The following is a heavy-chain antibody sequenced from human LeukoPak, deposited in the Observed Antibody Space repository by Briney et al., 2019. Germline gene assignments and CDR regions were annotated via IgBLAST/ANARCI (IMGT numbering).Heavy chain of an antibody. Sequence: GGSLRLSCAASGFTFSNYYMSWIRQGPGKGLEWVSYISRSGTTIYYADSVKGRFTISRDNAKNSLYLQMNSLRAEDTAVYYCAELGITMIGGVWGKGTTVTISS. J-gene: IGHJ6*04. CDR2: ISRSGTTI. V-gene: IGHV3-11*04. D-gene: IGHD3-10*02. CDR3: AELGITMIGGV. CDR1: GFTFSNYY.